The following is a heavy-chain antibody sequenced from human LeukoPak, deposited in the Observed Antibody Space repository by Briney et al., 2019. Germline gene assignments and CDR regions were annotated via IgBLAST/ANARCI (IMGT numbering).Heavy chain of an antibody. CDR1: GFTFSNYA. D-gene: IGHD6-19*01. J-gene: IGHJ4*02. CDR3: AKASSSGSYGVYYFDC. Sequence: GGSLRLSCAASGFTFSNYAMSWVRQAPGKGLEWVSGISGSGGSTYYADSVNGRFTISRDNSKSTLYLQMHSLRAGDTAVYYCAKASSSGSYGVYYFDCWGQGTLVTVSS. CDR2: ISGSGGST. V-gene: IGHV3-23*01.